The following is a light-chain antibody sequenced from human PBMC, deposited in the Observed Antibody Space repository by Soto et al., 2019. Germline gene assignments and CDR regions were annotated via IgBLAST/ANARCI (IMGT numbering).Light chain of an antibody. V-gene: IGKV3-20*01. CDR1: QSVSSNL. CDR3: RQYGRSLASA. J-gene: IGKJ4*01. Sequence: EIVLTQSPGTLYLSPGEKATLSCSAIQSVSSNLLAWYQEKPGQAPRLLIYGASSRATGIPDRFSGSGSGTDFTLTISRLEPEDFAVYYCRQYGRSLASAIGGGTKVDIK. CDR2: GAS.